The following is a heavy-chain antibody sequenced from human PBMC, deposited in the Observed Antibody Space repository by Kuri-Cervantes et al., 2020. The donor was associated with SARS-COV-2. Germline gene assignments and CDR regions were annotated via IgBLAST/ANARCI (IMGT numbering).Heavy chain of an antibody. CDR2: ISYDGSNK. Sequence: GESLKISCAASGFTFSSYAMHWVRQAPGKGLEWVAVISYDGSNKYYADSVKGRFTISRDNSKNTLYLQMNSLRAEDTAVYYCARALTSGYYYYSMDVWGQGTTVTVSS. CDR1: GFTFSSYA. J-gene: IGHJ6*02. V-gene: IGHV3-30-3*01. D-gene: IGHD2-2*01. CDR3: ARALTSGYYYYSMDV.